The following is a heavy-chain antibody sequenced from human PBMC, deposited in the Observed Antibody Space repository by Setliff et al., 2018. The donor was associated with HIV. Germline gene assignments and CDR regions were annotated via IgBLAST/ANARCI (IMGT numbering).Heavy chain of an antibody. V-gene: IGHV1-69*05. Sequence: SVKVSCKASGYTSTGYYVHWVRQAPGQGLEWMGGFIPIFGTVNYPQKFQGRVTITTDKSTITAYMELSSLTSEDTAIYYCARGGLSKYYYYMDVWGGGTTVTVSS. D-gene: IGHD2-15*01. CDR1: GYTSTGYY. J-gene: IGHJ6*03. CDR2: FIPIFGTV. CDR3: ARGGLSKYYYYMDV.